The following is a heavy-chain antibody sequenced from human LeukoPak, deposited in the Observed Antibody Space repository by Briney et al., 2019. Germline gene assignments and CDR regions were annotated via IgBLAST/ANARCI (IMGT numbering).Heavy chain of an antibody. Sequence: PGGSLRLSCAASGFTFSSYSMNWVRQAPGKGLEWVSYISSSSSTIYYADSVKGRFTISRDNAKNSLYLQMNSLRAEDTAVYYCARHPYYYDSSGHLGYWGQGTLVTVSS. J-gene: IGHJ4*02. CDR1: GFTFSSYS. CDR3: ARHPYYYDSSGHLGY. V-gene: IGHV3-48*04. CDR2: ISSSSSTI. D-gene: IGHD3-22*01.